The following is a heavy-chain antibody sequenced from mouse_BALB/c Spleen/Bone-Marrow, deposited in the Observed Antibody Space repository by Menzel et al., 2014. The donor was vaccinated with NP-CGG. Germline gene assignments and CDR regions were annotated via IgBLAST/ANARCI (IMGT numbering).Heavy chain of an antibody. Sequence: EVKLMESGGGLVKPGGSLKLSCAASGFTFSDYYMFWVRQTPEKRLEWVATISDDGGNTYYRDSVKGRFTISRDNAKNXLSLERSSLKSEDTASYHCARETGPRAMDYWGQGNLSHRLL. D-gene: IGHD4-1*01. J-gene: IGHJ4*01. CDR1: GFTFSDYY. V-gene: IGHV5-4*02. CDR2: ISDDGGNT. CDR3: ARETGPRAMDY.